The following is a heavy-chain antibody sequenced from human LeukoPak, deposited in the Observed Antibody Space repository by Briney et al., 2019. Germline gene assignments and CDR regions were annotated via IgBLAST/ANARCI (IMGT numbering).Heavy chain of an antibody. CDR1: GGSISSGSYY. Sequence: SQTLSLTCTVSGGSISSGSYYWSWIRQPAGKGLEWIGRIYTSGSTNYNPSLKSRVTISVDTSKNQFSLKLSSVTAADTAVYYCARGGIDFDYWGQGTLVTVS. V-gene: IGHV4-61*02. D-gene: IGHD2/OR15-2a*01. J-gene: IGHJ4*02. CDR3: ARGGIDFDY. CDR2: IYTSGST.